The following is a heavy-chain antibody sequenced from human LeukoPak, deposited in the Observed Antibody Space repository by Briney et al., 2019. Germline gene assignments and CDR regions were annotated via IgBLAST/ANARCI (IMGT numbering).Heavy chain of an antibody. D-gene: IGHD1-26*01. V-gene: IGHV3-7*01. CDR2: IKQDGSEK. Sequence: PGGSLRLSCAASGFTFSSYWMSWVRQAPGKGLEWVANIKQDGSEKNYVDSVKGRFTISGDNAKNSQYLQINSLRVEDTAVYYCARSGSDFDCWGQGTLVSVSS. CDR3: ARSGSDFDC. J-gene: IGHJ4*02. CDR1: GFTFSSYW.